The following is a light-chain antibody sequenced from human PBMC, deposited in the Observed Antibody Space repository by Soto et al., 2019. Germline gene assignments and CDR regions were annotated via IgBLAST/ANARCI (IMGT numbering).Light chain of an antibody. Sequence: EIVLTQSPATLSLSPGERATLSCRASQSVSSYLAWYQQKPGQAPRLLIYDASNRATGVPARFSGSGSGTDFTLTISSLEPEDSAIYYCQHRSSWHTFGQGTKVEIK. CDR3: QHRSSWHT. V-gene: IGKV3-11*01. J-gene: IGKJ1*01. CDR2: DAS. CDR1: QSVSSY.